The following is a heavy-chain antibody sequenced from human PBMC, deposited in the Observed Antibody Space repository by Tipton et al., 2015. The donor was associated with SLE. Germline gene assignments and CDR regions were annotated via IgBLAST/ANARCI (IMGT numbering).Heavy chain of an antibody. CDR1: GGSISSHY. V-gene: IGHV4-59*08. Sequence: TLSLTCTVSGGSISSHYWSWIRQPPGKGLEWIGYIYYSGSTNYNPSLKSRVTISVDTSKNQFSLKLSSVTAADTAVYYCARPRAPYYYYGMDVWGQGTTVTVSS. CDR2: IYYSGST. J-gene: IGHJ6*02. CDR3: ARPRAPYYYYGMDV.